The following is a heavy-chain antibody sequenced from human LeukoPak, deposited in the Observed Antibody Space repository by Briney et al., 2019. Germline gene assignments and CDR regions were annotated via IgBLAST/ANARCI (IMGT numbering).Heavy chain of an antibody. J-gene: IGHJ3*02. CDR3: AVGSSSSSVRSLAFDI. CDR1: GYTFTSYA. V-gene: IGHV1-3*01. CDR2: INAGNGNT. D-gene: IGHD6-13*01. Sequence: EASVKVSCKASGYTFTSYAMHWVRQAPGQRLEWMGWINAGNGNTKYSQKFQGRVTITTDESTGTAYMELSSLRSEDTAVYYCAVGSSSSSVRSLAFDIWGQGTMVTVSS.